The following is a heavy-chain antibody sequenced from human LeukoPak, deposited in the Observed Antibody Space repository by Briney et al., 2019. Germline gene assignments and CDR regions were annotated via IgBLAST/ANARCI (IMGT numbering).Heavy chain of an antibody. J-gene: IGHJ4*02. CDR3: ARRPLGYCSSTSCPTPYYFDY. CDR1: GFTVSSNY. V-gene: IGHV4-34*01. D-gene: IGHD2-2*01. Sequence: GSLRLSCAASGFTVSSNYMSWVRQPPGKGLEWIGEINHSGSTNYNPSLKSRVTISVDTSKNQFSLKLSSVTAADTAVYYCARRPLGYCSSTSCPTPYYFDYWGQGTLVTVSS. CDR2: INHSGST.